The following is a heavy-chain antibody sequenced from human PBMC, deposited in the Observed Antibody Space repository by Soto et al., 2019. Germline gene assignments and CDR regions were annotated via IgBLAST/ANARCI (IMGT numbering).Heavy chain of an antibody. D-gene: IGHD3-9*01. V-gene: IGHV4-59*06. CDR3: ARTPYDILTDYYFDY. CDR2: IYYSGST. J-gene: IGHJ4*02. CDR1: GGPLSSYY. Sequence: SETLSLTCTVSGGPLSSYYWSWIRQHPGKGLEWIGYIYYSGSTYYNPSLKSRVTISVDTSKNQFSLKLSSVTAADTAVYYCARTPYDILTDYYFDYWGQGTLVTVSS.